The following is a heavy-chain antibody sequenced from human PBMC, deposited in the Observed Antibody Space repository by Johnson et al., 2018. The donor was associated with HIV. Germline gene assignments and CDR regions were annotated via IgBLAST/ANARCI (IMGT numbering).Heavy chain of an antibody. Sequence: QVQLVESGGGVVQPGRSLRLSCAASGFTFTHFAMDWVRQAPGKGLEWVAVISYDGSNKYYADSVKGRFTISRDNSKNTLYLQMNSLRAEDTAVYYCARATGSWMDAFDIWGQGTMVTVSS. J-gene: IGHJ3*02. CDR2: ISYDGSNK. D-gene: IGHD2-2*03. CDR1: GFTFTHFA. CDR3: ARATGSWMDAFDI. V-gene: IGHV3-30-3*01.